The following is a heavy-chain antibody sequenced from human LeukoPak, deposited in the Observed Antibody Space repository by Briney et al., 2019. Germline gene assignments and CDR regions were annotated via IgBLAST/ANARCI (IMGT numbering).Heavy chain of an antibody. CDR1: GYTFTSYA. Sequence: VASVKVSCKASGYTFTSYAMNWVRQAPGQGLEWMGWINTNTGNPTYAQGFTGRFVFSLDTSVSTAYLQISSLKAEDTAVYYCERGDSSTLFDYWGQGTLVTVSS. CDR3: ERGDSSTLFDY. J-gene: IGHJ4*02. V-gene: IGHV7-4-1*02. D-gene: IGHD6-19*01. CDR2: INTNTGNP.